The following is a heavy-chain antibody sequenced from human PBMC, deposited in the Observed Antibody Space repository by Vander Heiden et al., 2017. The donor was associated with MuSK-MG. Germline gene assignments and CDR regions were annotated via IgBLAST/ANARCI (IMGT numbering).Heavy chain of an antibody. CDR2: ISYDGSNK. CDR1: GFTFSGYA. D-gene: IGHD6-19*01. Sequence: QVQLAESGGGEVQPGRSLRTPCAASGFTFSGYAMHWVRQAPGKGLEWVASISYDGSNKYYADSVKGRFTISRDNSKNTLYLQMNSLRAEDTAVYYCARGSLGSSGLDYWGQGTLVTVSS. J-gene: IGHJ4*02. CDR3: ARGSLGSSGLDY. V-gene: IGHV3-30-3*01.